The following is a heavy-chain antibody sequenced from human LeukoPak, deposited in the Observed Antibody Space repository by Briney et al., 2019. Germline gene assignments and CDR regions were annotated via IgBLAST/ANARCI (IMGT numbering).Heavy chain of an antibody. CDR2: IWYDGSNK. D-gene: IGHD1-26*01. CDR1: GFTFSSYG. CDR3: AKDSASGSYATFFDY. V-gene: IGHV3-33*06. J-gene: IGHJ4*02. Sequence: PGGSLRLSCAASGFTFSSYGMHWVRQAPGKGLEWVAVIWYDGSNKYYADSVKGRFTISRDNSKNTLYLQMNSLRAEDTAVYYCAKDSASGSYATFFDYWGQGTLVTVSS.